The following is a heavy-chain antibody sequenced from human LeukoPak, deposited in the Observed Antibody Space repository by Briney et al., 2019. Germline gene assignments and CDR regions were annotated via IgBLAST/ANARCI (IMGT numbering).Heavy chain of an antibody. CDR1: GFTFSSYA. CDR3: ARGDYYDSSGYNSTTFFDY. V-gene: IGHV3-23*01. J-gene: IGHJ4*02. Sequence: GGSLRLSCAASGFTFSSYAMSWVRQAPGKGLEWVSAISGSGGSTYYADSVKGRFTISRENAKNSLYLQMNSLRAGDTAVYYCARGDYYDSSGYNSTTFFDYWGQGTLVTVSS. D-gene: IGHD3-22*01. CDR2: ISGSGGST.